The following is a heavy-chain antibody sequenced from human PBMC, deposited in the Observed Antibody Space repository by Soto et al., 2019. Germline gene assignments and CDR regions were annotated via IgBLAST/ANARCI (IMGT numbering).Heavy chain of an antibody. J-gene: IGHJ4*02. V-gene: IGHV4-34*01. Sequence: QVQLQQWGAGLLKPSETLSLTCAVYGGSFSGYYWSWIRQPPGKGLEWIGEINHSGSTNYNPSLKSRVTISVDTSKNQFSLKLSSVTAADTAVYYCARDTAMAPGDYWGQGTLVTVSS. CDR3: ARDTAMAPGDY. CDR2: INHSGST. D-gene: IGHD5-18*01. CDR1: GGSFSGYY.